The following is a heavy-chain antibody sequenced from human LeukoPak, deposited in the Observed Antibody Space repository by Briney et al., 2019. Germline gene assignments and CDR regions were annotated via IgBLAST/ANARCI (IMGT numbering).Heavy chain of an antibody. D-gene: IGHD2-21*02. V-gene: IGHV3-21*01. CDR1: GFTFSTYS. CDR2: ISSSSTYI. CDR3: ARSSPGTAPRDY. J-gene: IGHJ4*02. Sequence: PGGSLRLSCAASGFTFSTYSMNWVRQAPGKGLEWVSSISSSSTYIYYADSVKGRFTISRDNAKNSLFLQMNSLRAEDTAVYYCARSSPGTAPRDYWGQGTLVTVSS.